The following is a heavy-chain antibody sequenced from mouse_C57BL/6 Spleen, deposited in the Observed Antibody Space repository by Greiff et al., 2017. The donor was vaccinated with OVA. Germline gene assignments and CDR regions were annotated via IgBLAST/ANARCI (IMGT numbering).Heavy chain of an antibody. D-gene: IGHD2-4*01. CDR1: GFTFSDYG. Sequence: EVKVVESGGGLVKPGGSLKLSCAASGFTFSDYGMHWVRQAPEKGLEWVAYISSGSSTIYYADTVKGRFTISRDNAKNTLFLQMTSLRSEDTAMYYCARRYDYDVYYFDYWGQGTTLTVSS. CDR2: ISSGSSTI. V-gene: IGHV5-17*01. J-gene: IGHJ2*01. CDR3: ARRYDYDVYYFDY.